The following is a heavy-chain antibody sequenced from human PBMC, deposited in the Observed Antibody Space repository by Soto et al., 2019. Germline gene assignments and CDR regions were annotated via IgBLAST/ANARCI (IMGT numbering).Heavy chain of an antibody. Sequence: QVHLVQSGAEVKKPGASVKVSCKASGYTFTDYYIHWVRQAPGQGLEWMAWTNPNSGDSDNEQKFQGRVTMTRDTSVSTDSMELSGLIFDDTAVYYCAKGGPFGVPTTRKAFEYWSQGTMVTVSS. V-gene: IGHV1-2*02. CDR1: GYTFTDYY. CDR2: TNPNSGDS. D-gene: IGHD3-3*01. J-gene: IGHJ4*02. CDR3: AKGGPFGVPTTRKAFEY.